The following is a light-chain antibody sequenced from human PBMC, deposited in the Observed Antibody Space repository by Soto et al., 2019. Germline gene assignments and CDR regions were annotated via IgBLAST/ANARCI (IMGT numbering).Light chain of an antibody. V-gene: IGLV1-47*01. J-gene: IGLJ1*01. Sequence: QLVLTQPPSASGTPGQRVTISCSGSSSNIGSNYVYWYQQLPGTAPKLLIYRNNQLPSGVPDRFSGSKSGTSASLAISGLRSEDEADYYCAAWDDSLSDYVFGTGTKVTVL. CDR3: AAWDDSLSDYV. CDR1: SSNIGSNY. CDR2: RNN.